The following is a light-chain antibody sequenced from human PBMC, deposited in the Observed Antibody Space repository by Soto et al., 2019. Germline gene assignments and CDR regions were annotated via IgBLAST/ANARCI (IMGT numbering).Light chain of an antibody. CDR2: EVS. CDR1: SSDVGGYNY. CDR3: SSYAGSNTYV. Sequence: SALPQPPSASGSPVQSVPISCTGTSSDVGGYNYVSWYQQHPGKAPKLMIYEVSKRPSGVPDRFSGSKSGNTASLTVSGLQAEDEADYYCSSYAGSNTYVFGTGTKVTVL. V-gene: IGLV2-8*01. J-gene: IGLJ1*01.